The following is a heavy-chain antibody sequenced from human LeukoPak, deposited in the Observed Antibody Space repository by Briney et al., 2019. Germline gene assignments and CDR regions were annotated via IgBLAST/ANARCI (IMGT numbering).Heavy chain of an antibody. CDR1: GYSFTSYL. CDR3: ARDKYCTSASCYFDY. CDR2: IYPGDSHT. J-gene: IGHJ4*02. Sequence: GESLKISCKASGYSFTSYLIGWVRQMPGKGLEWMGIIYPGDSHTRYSPSFQGQVTISVDKSITTAYLQWSSLKASDTAMYYCARDKYCTSASCYFDYWGQGTLVTVSS. D-gene: IGHD2-2*01. V-gene: IGHV5-51*01.